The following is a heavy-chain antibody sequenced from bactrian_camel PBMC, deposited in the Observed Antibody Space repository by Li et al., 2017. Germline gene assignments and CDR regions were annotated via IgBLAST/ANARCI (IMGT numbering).Heavy chain of an antibody. CDR3: AVDRSGSYACLHPSAGNFGY. J-gene: IGHJ6*01. Sequence: HVQLVESGGGSVQAGGSLRLSCVASGYTYSTNCVAWFRQAPGKEREGVASVFSIDGTTSYADSVKGRFTISQDSASERIYLHMNSLKPEDTAMYYCAVDRSGSYACLHPSAGNFGYWGQGTQVTVS. V-gene: IGHV3-3*01. D-gene: IGHD1*01. CDR2: VFSIDGTT. CDR1: GYTYSTNC.